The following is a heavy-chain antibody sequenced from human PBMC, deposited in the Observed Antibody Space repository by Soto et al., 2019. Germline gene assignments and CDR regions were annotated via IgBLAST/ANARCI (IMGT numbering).Heavy chain of an antibody. CDR3: ARETEIHHIDY. D-gene: IGHD5-18*01. CDR2: IYYSGST. V-gene: IGHV4-61*01. J-gene: IGHJ4*02. Sequence: QVQLQESGPGLVKPSETLSLTCTVSGGSVSSGSYYWSWIRQPPGKGLEWIGYIYYSGSTNYNPSLKSRVTISVDTSKNQFSLKLSSVTAADTAVYYCARETEIHHIDYWGQGTLVTVSS. CDR1: GGSVSSGSYY.